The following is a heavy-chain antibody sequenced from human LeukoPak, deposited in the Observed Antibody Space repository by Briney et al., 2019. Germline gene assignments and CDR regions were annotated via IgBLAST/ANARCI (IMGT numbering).Heavy chain of an antibody. CDR1: GYTFTGYY. D-gene: IGHD3-10*01. Sequence: ASVKVSCKASGYTFTGYYMYWVRQAPGQGLEWMGWINPNSGGTNYAQKFQGRVTMTRDTSISTAYMELSRLRAGDTAVYYCARWGIGDLRNTFDLWGHGTMVTVSS. J-gene: IGHJ3*01. V-gene: IGHV1-2*02. CDR3: ARWGIGDLRNTFDL. CDR2: INPNSGGT.